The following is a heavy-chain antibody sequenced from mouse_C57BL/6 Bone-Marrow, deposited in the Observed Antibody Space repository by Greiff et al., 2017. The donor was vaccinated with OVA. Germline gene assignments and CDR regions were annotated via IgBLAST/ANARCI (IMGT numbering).Heavy chain of an antibody. D-gene: IGHD2-4*01. CDR2: IRNKANGYTT. Sequence: EVQVVGSGGGLVQPGGSLSLSCAASGFTFTDYYMSWVRQPPGKALEWLGFIRNKANGYTTEYSASVKGRFTISRDNSQSILYLQMNALRAEDSATYYCARYDYYDYFSWYFDVWGTGTTVTVSS. CDR1: GFTFTDYY. V-gene: IGHV7-3*01. J-gene: IGHJ1*03. CDR3: ARYDYYDYFSWYFDV.